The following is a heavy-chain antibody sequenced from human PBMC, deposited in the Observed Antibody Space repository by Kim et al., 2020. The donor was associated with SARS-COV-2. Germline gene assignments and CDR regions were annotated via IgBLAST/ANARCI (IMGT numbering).Heavy chain of an antibody. Sequence: SETLSLTCAVYGGSFSGYYWSWIRQPPGKGLEWIGEINHSGSTNYNPSLKSRVTISVDTSKNQFSLKLSSVTAADTAVYYCARRKPMGYSSSWGFDYWGQGTLVTVSS. CDR3: ARRKPMGYSSSWGFDY. CDR2: INHSGST. V-gene: IGHV4-34*01. CDR1: GGSFSGYY. D-gene: IGHD6-13*01. J-gene: IGHJ4*02.